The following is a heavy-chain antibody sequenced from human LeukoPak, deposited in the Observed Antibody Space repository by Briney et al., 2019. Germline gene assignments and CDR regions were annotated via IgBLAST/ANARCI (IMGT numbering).Heavy chain of an antibody. CDR3: ARNRSDPTHHQTFDD. V-gene: IGHV4-39*01. Sequence: SETLSITCTVSGGPITHTNYYWGWIRQPPGKGLEWIGSVYYSGSTHYNPSLKSRVTISVDTSKNQFSLNLISMTAADTAIYFCARNRSDPTHHQTFDDWGQGTTVTVSS. J-gene: IGHJ3*01. D-gene: IGHD3-16*02. CDR2: VYYSGST. CDR1: GGPITHTNYY.